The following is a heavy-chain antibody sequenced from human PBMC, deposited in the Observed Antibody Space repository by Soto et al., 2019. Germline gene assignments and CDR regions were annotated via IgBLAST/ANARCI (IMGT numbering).Heavy chain of an antibody. D-gene: IGHD6-25*01. Sequence: QMPLVQSGGGLVKPGGSLTLSCKASGFTFSDYYMIWVRQTPGKGLEWLSYISDSGSTIYYADSARARFTIFRENAANSVYLQLDGLTDGDTAFYYCARGGSGWTRGGWLGPWGQGSLVTVSS. CDR2: ISDSGSTI. CDR3: ARGGSGWTRGGWLGP. V-gene: IGHV3-11*01. J-gene: IGHJ5*02. CDR1: GFTFSDYY.